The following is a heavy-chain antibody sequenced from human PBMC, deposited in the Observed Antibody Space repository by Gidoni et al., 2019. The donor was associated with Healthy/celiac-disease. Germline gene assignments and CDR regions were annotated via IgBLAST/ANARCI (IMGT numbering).Heavy chain of an antibody. Sequence: QLQLQESGPGLVKPSETLSLTCTVTGGPISSSSYYWGWIRQPPGKGLELIGSIYYSGSTYYNPSLKSRVTISVDTSKNQFSLKLSSVTAADTAVYYCFVSEWLGDFDYWGQGTLVTVSS. V-gene: IGHV4-39*01. D-gene: IGHD6-19*01. J-gene: IGHJ4*02. CDR3: FVSEWLGDFDY. CDR2: IYYSGST. CDR1: GGPISSSSYY.